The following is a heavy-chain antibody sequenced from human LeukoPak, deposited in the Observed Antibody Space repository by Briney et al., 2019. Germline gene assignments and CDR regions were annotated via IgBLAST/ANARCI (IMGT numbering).Heavy chain of an antibody. V-gene: IGHV4-59*11. D-gene: IGHD3-22*01. CDR1: GGTLRRHY. J-gene: IGHJ4*02. Sequence: SETLSLSCTVSGGTLRRHYTGWIRHPPGKGLEWIGYIYYSGSTNYNLSLKSRVTISVDTSKVQLSLKLSSVTAADTAVYYCARDRGDYDSSGYYGYFDYWGQGALVTVSS. CDR2: IYYSGST. CDR3: ARDRGDYDSSGYYGYFDY.